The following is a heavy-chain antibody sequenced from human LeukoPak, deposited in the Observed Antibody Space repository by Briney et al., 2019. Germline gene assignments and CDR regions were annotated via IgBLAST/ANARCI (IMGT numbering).Heavy chain of an antibody. CDR2: IYYSGST. CDR3: ARTARPFIGRYFDY. Sequence: PSETLSLTCTVSGGSISSSSYYWGWIRQPPGKGLEWIGSIYYSGSTYYNPSLKSRVTTSVDTSKNQFSLKLSSVTAADTAVYYCARTARPFIGRYFDYWGQGTLVTVSS. V-gene: IGHV4-39*07. J-gene: IGHJ4*01. CDR1: GGSISSSSYY. D-gene: IGHD6-6*01.